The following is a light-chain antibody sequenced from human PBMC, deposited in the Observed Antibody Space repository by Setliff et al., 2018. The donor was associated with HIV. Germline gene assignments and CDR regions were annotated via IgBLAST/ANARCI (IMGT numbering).Light chain of an antibody. J-gene: IGLJ1*01. CDR2: EVR. V-gene: IGLV2-14*01. CDR3: SSYAITNTRP. CDR1: SSDVGGYSH. Sequence: QSALTQPASVSGSPGQSITISCTGTSSDVGGYSHVSWYQQHPGKAPKLIIYEVRNRPSGVSNRFSGSKSGSTASLTISGLQAEDEADYYCSSYAITNTRPFGTGTKVTVL.